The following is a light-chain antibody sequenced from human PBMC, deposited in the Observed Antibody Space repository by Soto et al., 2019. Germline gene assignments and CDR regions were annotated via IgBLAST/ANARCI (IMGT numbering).Light chain of an antibody. Sequence: IVLTQSPGTLSLSPGERATLSCRASQSVSNNYLAWYQQKPGQAPRLLIYGASNRATGIPDRFSGSGSGTDFTLTIGRLEPEDFAVYYCHQYAYSPLTFGQGTRLEIK. CDR3: HQYAYSPLT. CDR1: QSVSNNY. J-gene: IGKJ5*01. CDR2: GAS. V-gene: IGKV3-20*01.